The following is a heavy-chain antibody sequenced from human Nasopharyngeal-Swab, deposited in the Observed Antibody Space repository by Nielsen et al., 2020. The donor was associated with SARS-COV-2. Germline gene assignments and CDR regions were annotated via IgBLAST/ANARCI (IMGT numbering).Heavy chain of an antibody. V-gene: IGHV3-23*01. CDR2: ISDSGATA. Sequence: GESLKISCAASGFAFSSHAMSWVRQTPGKGLEWVSGISDSGATAYHADSVKGRFIISRDNFKNTLYLQMSSLRAEDTAVYYCAKVQAGAPWSHLRNGFDYWGQGTLVTVSS. D-gene: IGHD3-3*01. CDR1: GFAFSSHA. CDR3: AKVQAGAPWSHLRNGFDY. J-gene: IGHJ4*02.